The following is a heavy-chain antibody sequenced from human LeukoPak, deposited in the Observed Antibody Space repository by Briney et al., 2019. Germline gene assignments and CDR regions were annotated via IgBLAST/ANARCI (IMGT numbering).Heavy chain of an antibody. D-gene: IGHD3-22*01. CDR3: ARDSGS. V-gene: IGHV4-38-2*02. J-gene: IGHJ5*02. CDR2: IYHSGST. CDR1: GYSISSGYY. Sequence: PSETLSLTCAVSGYSISSGYYWGWIRQPPGKGLEWIGSIYHSGSTYYNPSLKSRVTISVDTSKNQFSLKLNSVTAADTAVYYCARDSGSWGQGTLVTVSS.